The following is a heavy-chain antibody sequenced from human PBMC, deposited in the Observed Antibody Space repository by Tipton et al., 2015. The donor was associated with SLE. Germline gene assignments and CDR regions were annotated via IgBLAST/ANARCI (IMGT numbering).Heavy chain of an antibody. CDR2: ILNTGST. J-gene: IGHJ3*02. D-gene: IGHD7-27*01. V-gene: IGHV4-31*11. CDR3: ARLNWGSLWDAFDI. CDR1: GGSISNGSSY. Sequence: GLVKPSETLSLTCAASGGSISNGSSYWSWIRQHPGKGLEWIGNILNTGSTNYNPSLKSRVTISVDTSKNQFSLKLNSVTAADTAVYYCARLNWGSLWDAFDIWGQGTMVTVSS.